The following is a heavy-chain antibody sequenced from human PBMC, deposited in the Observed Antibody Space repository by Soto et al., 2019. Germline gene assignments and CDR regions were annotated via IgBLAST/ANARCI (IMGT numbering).Heavy chain of an antibody. V-gene: IGHV3-30*18. D-gene: IGHD6-13*01. Sequence: PGGSLRLSCAASGFTFSSYAMHWVRQAPGKGLEWVAVISYDGSNKYYADSVKGRFTISRDNSKNTLYLQMNSLRAEDTAVYYCAKEGPVNSSSWYYYYYYYGMDVWGQGTTVTVSS. CDR1: GFTFSSYA. CDR2: ISYDGSNK. CDR3: AKEGPVNSSSWYYYYYYYGMDV. J-gene: IGHJ6*02.